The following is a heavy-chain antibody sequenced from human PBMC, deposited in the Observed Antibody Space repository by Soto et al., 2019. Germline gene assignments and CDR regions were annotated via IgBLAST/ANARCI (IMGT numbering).Heavy chain of an antibody. Sequence: GGSLRLSCAASGFTVSSNYMSWVRQAPGKGLEWVSVIYSGGSTYYADSVKGRFTISRDNSKNTLYLQMNSLRAEDTAVYYCARDGGYSGYDSRYGMDVWGQGTTVTVSS. J-gene: IGHJ6*02. D-gene: IGHD5-12*01. CDR2: IYSGGST. CDR1: GFTVSSNY. V-gene: IGHV3-66*01. CDR3: ARDGGYSGYDSRYGMDV.